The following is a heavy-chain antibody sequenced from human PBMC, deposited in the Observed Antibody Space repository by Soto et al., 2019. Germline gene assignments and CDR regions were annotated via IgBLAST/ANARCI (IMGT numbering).Heavy chain of an antibody. Sequence: SETLSLTCTVSGGSISSSSYYWGWIRQPPGKGLEWIGSIYYSGSTYYNPSLKSRVTISVDTSKNQFSLKLSSVTAADTAVYYCARGGDSSGYPRLYYFDYWGQGTLVTVSS. V-gene: IGHV4-39*07. CDR2: IYYSGST. D-gene: IGHD3-22*01. CDR1: GGSISSSSYY. J-gene: IGHJ4*02. CDR3: ARGGDSSGYPRLYYFDY.